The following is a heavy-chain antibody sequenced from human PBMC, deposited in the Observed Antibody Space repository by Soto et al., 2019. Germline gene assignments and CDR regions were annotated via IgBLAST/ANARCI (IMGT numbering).Heavy chain of an antibody. V-gene: IGHV3-23*01. J-gene: IGHJ4*02. CDR2: LYGNGGGV. Sequence: GGSLRLSCAASGFTFSDYAIIWIRQVPGKGLQWVSGLYGNGGGVHYADSVKGRFTISRDNSAYSAYLQMNNLRVEDTAVYYCARDPVPFDCIWLANDCGQGAVVTVYS. CDR3: ARDPVPFDCIWLAND. D-gene: IGHD3-9*01. CDR1: GFTFSDYA.